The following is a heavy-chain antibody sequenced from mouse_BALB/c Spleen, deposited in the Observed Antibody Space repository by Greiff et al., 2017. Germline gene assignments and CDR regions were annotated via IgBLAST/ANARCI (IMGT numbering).Heavy chain of an antibody. J-gene: IGHJ4*01. CDR3: ARRGNYGVYYYAMDY. Sequence: EVHLVESGGGLVKPGGSLKLSCAASGFAFSSYDMSWVRQTPEKRLEWVAYISSGGGSTYYPDTVKGRFTISRDNAKNTLYLQMSSLKSEDTAMYYCARRGNYGVYYYAMDYWGQGTSVTVSS. CDR2: ISSGGGST. CDR1: GFAFSSYD. V-gene: IGHV5-12-1*01. D-gene: IGHD2-1*01.